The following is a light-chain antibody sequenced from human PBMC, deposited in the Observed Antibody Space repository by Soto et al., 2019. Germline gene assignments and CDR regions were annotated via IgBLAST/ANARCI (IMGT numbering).Light chain of an antibody. CDR1: SGSIASNH. CDR2: KDN. Sequence: NFMLTQPHSVSESPGQTVTISCPRSSGSIASNHVQWYQQRPGSAPTTVIYKDNQRPSGVPDRFSGSIDSSSSSASLTISGLNTEDEADYNGQSYDSNIVVFGGGTKLTVL. V-gene: IGLV6-57*04. J-gene: IGLJ2*01. CDR3: QSYDSNIVV.